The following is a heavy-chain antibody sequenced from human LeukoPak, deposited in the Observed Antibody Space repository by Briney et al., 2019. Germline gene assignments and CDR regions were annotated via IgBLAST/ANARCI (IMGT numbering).Heavy chain of an antibody. CDR1: GGTFSSYA. Sequence: RASVKVSCKASGGTFSSYAISWVRQAPGQGLEWMGRIIPILGITNYAQKFQGRVTITADKSTSTAYMELSSLRSEDTAVYYCARVVPAAITYYYYGMDVWGQGTTVTVSS. D-gene: IGHD2-2*02. CDR3: ARVVPAAITYYYYGMDV. CDR2: IIPILGIT. J-gene: IGHJ6*02. V-gene: IGHV1-69*04.